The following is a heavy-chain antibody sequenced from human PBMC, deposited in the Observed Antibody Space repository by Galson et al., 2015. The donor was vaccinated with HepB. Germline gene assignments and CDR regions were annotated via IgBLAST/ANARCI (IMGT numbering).Heavy chain of an antibody. Sequence: SAKVSCKASGYTFTSYDINWVRQATGQGLEWMGWMNPNSGNTGYAQKFQGRVTMTRNTSISTAYMELSSLRSEDTAVHYCARGGGYRQWLVPHGWFDPWGQGTLVTVSS. CDR2: MNPNSGNT. D-gene: IGHD6-19*01. J-gene: IGHJ5*02. V-gene: IGHV1-8*01. CDR1: GYTFTSYD. CDR3: ARGGGYRQWLVPHGWFDP.